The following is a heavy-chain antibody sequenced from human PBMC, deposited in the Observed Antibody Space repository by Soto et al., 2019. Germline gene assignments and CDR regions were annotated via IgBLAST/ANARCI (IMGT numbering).Heavy chain of an antibody. CDR2: ISYDGSNK. CDR3: AKVSRSWYAGFFVH. V-gene: IGHV3-30-3*01. J-gene: IGHJ4*02. CDR1: GFTFSSYA. D-gene: IGHD2-8*01. Sequence: GGSLRLSCAASGFTFSSYAMHWVRQAPGKGLEWVAVISYDGSNKYYADSVKGRFTISRDNSKNTLYLQMNSLRAEDTAVYYCAKVSRSWYAGFFVHWGQGTLVTVSS.